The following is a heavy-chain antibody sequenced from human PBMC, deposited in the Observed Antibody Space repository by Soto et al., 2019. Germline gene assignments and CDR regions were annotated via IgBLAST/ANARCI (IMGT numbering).Heavy chain of an antibody. Sequence: PSETLSLTCAVSGGSISSSNWWSWVRQPPGKGLEWIGEIYHSGSTNYNPSLKSRVTISVDKSKNQFSLKLSSVTAADTAVYYCASVYDDILTGWTDYGMDVWGQGTTVTGSS. V-gene: IGHV4-4*02. D-gene: IGHD3-9*01. CDR3: ASVYDDILTGWTDYGMDV. CDR2: IYHSGST. J-gene: IGHJ6*02. CDR1: GGSISSSNW.